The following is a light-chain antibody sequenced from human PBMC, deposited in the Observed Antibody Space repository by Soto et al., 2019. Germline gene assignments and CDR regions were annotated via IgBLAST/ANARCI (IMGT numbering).Light chain of an antibody. J-gene: IGLJ2*01. CDR3: SSYTSTNSL. CDR1: SSDVGAYNY. V-gene: IGLV2-14*03. Sequence: QSALTQPASVSGSPRESITISCTGTSSDVGAYNYVSWYQQHPGKAPKLMIYDVSNRPSGVSNRFSGSKSGNTASLTISGLQAEDEADYYCSSYTSTNSLFGGGTKVTVL. CDR2: DVS.